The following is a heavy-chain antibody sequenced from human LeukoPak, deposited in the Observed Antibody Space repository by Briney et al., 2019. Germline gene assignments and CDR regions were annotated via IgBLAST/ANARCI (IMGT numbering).Heavy chain of an antibody. Sequence: GGSLRLSCAASGFTFSSYGMHWVRQAPGKGLEWVSAISGSGGSSYYADSVKGRFTISRDNSKNTLYLQMNSLRAEDTAVYYCATLGGTTGTRFDYWGQGTLVTVSS. D-gene: IGHD1-14*01. CDR3: ATLGGTTGTRFDY. CDR2: ISGSGGSS. CDR1: GFTFSSYG. V-gene: IGHV3-23*01. J-gene: IGHJ4*02.